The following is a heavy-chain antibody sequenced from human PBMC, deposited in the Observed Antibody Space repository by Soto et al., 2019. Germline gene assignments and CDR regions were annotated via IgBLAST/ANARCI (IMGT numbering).Heavy chain of an antibody. CDR2: ISGSGSST. CDR1: GFTFSSCA. D-gene: IGHD6-19*01. CDR3: ASRSSGWYFDY. Sequence: GGSLRLSCAASGFTFSSCAMNWVRQAPGKGLEWVSVISGSGSSTYYADSVKGRFTISRDNSKNTLYLQMNSLRAEDTAVYYCASRSSGWYFDYWGQGTLVTVSS. V-gene: IGHV3-23*01. J-gene: IGHJ4*02.